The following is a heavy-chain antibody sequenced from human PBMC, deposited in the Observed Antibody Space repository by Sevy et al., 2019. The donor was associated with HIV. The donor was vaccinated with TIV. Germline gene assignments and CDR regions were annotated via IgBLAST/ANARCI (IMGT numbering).Heavy chain of an antibody. CDR1: GFTLSDYY. CDR2: ISSNSDTI. V-gene: IGHV3-11*01. J-gene: IGHJ6*02. Sequence: GGSLRLSSAASGFTLSDYYMSWIRQAPGKGLQWISYISSNSDTIYYADSVKGRFTISRDNAKNSLYLQMSSLRAEDTAVYYCTRDHVKDGDLGDYYYYAMDVWGQGTTVTVSS. D-gene: IGHD4-17*01. CDR3: TRDHVKDGDLGDYYYYAMDV.